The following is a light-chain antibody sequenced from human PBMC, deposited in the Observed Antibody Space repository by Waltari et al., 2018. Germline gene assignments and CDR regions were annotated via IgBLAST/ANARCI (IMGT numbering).Light chain of an antibody. Sequence: NFMLTQPHSVSESPGKTVTISCTGSSGSIASNYVQWYQQRPASAPTTVIHKDNQRPSGVPYRFSGSIDSSSNSASLTISGLKTEDEADYYCQSYDSSNHRVFGGGTKLTVL. V-gene: IGLV6-57*02. CDR2: KDN. J-gene: IGLJ3*02. CDR1: SGSIASNY. CDR3: QSYDSSNHRV.